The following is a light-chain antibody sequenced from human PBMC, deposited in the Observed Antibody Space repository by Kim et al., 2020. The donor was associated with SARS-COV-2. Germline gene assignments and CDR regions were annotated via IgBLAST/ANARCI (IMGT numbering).Light chain of an antibody. CDR3: QQRSYWPPT. CDR1: RSVRSF. J-gene: IGKJ1*01. Sequence: LSPGERATLSYRASRSVRSFLAWYQQKPGQAPRLLIYDVSNRATDIRARFSGSGSGTDFTLTISSLEPEDCAVYYCQQRSYWPPTFGPGTKVDIK. V-gene: IGKV3-11*01. CDR2: DVS.